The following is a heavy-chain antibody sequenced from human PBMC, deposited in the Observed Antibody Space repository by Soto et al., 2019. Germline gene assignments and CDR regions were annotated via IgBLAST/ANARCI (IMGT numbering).Heavy chain of an antibody. D-gene: IGHD1-20*01. CDR1: GGSISNYY. J-gene: IGHJ4*02. Sequence: LSLTCTVSGGSISNYYWSWVRQPAGKGLEWVGRIYSSGYTNFNPSLTGRVTMSVDTSKNQLSLKLSSVTAADTAMYFCARVTGTTGYFDYWGQGTLVTVSS. CDR3: ARVTGTTGYFDY. CDR2: IYSSGYT. V-gene: IGHV4-4*07.